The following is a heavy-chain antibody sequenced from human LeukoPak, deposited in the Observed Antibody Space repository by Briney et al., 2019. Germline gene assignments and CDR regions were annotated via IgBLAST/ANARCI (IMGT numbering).Heavy chain of an antibody. Sequence: GGSLRLSCAASGFTFSSYNMNWVRQAPGKGLEWVSSISSSSYIYYADSVKGRFTISRDNAKNSLYLQMISLRAEDTAVYYCARDLSVGAKPDLGFDYWGQGTLVTVSS. CDR2: ISSSSYI. CDR1: GFTFSSYN. V-gene: IGHV3-21*01. CDR3: ARDLSVGAKPDLGFDY. D-gene: IGHD1-26*01. J-gene: IGHJ4*02.